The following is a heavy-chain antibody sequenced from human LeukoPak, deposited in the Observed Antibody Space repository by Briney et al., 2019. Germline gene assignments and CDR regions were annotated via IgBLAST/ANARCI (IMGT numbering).Heavy chain of an antibody. CDR3: ARAAYYYGSGSYYPKGGSYYYMDV. Sequence: ASVKVSCKASGYTFTSYDINWVRQATGQGLEWMGWMNPNSGNTGYAQKFQGRVTMTRNTSISTAYMELSSLRSEDTAVYYCARAAYYYGSGSYYPKGGSYYYMDVWGKGTTVTISS. CDR1: GYTFTSYD. V-gene: IGHV1-8*01. CDR2: MNPNSGNT. D-gene: IGHD3-10*01. J-gene: IGHJ6*03.